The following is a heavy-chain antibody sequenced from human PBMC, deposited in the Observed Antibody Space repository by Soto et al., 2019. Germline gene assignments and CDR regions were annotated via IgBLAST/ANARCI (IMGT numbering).Heavy chain of an antibody. CDR2: IYYSGST. CDR3: ARASVLMVYATDY. D-gene: IGHD2-8*01. CDR1: GGSISSGGYY. Sequence: TLSLTCTVSGGSISSGGYYWSWIRQHPGKGLEWIGYIYYSGSTYYNPSLKSRVTISVDTSKNQFSLKLSSVTAADTAVYYCARASVLMVYATDYWGQGTLVTVSS. J-gene: IGHJ4*02. V-gene: IGHV4-31*03.